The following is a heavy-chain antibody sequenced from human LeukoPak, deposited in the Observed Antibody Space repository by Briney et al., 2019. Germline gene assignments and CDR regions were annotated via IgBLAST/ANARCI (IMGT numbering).Heavy chain of an antibody. CDR2: IKEDGSQK. CDR3: ARDGFSSAINS. CDR1: GFTFNTYW. V-gene: IGHV3-7*01. Sequence: GGSLRLSCAASGFTFNTYWMSWVRQTPGKGLEWVANIKEDGSQKNYVDSVRGRFTISRDNAKNSLYLQMNSLRAEDTAVYCCARDGFSSAINSWGQGTLVTVSS. J-gene: IGHJ4*02. D-gene: IGHD2-21*02.